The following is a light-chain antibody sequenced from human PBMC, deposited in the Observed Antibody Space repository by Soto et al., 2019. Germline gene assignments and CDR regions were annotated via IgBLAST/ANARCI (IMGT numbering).Light chain of an antibody. Sequence: EIVLTQSPATLSLSPLERSALPGICVQSFSSYLAWYQQKPGQAPRLLIYDASNRATGIPARFSGSGSGTDFTLTISSLEPEDFAVYYCQQRSNWPPEVTFGQGTRLEIK. J-gene: IGKJ5*01. V-gene: IGKV3-11*01. CDR3: QQRSNWPPEVT. CDR1: QSFSSY. CDR2: DAS.